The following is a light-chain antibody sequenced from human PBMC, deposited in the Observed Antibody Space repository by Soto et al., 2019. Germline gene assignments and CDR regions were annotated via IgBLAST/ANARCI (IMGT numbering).Light chain of an antibody. CDR3: QQSNTFPPT. CDR2: ETS. V-gene: IGKV1D-12*01. J-gene: IGKJ5*01. Sequence: DIQMSQSPSSVSASVGDRVAISCRASQSVYNWLAWYHQKPGKAPKLLIYETSTLQSGVPSRFSGSGFGTDFTLTISSLQPEDFGTYYCQQSNTFPPTFGQGTRLLIK. CDR1: QSVYNW.